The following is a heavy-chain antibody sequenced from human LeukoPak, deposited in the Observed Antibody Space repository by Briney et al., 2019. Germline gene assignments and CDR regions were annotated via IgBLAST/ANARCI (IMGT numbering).Heavy chain of an antibody. J-gene: IGHJ4*02. Sequence: GGSLRLSCAASGFTSSGYGMHSVREAPRKSLEWVAVIWYDGSNKYYADSVKGRFTISRYNSKNTVYLQMNSLRVEDTAVYYCGREMTQGGGYTYGLHYRGQGTLVTVRS. CDR2: IWYDGSNK. V-gene: IGHV3-33*01. D-gene: IGHD5-18*01. CDR1: GFTSSGYG. CDR3: GREMTQGGGYTYGLHY.